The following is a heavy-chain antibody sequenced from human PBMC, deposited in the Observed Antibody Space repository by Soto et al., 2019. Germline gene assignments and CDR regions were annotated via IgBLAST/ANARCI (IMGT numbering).Heavy chain of an antibody. V-gene: IGHV4-59*08. CDR3: ARRIVVIPDAVGGLNWFDP. CDR1: GGSISSYF. CDR2: IYYSGST. J-gene: IGHJ5*02. D-gene: IGHD2-2*01. Sequence: PSETLSLTCTVSGGSISSYFWSWIRQPPGKGLEWIGYIYYSGSTNYNPSLKSRVTISVDTSKNQFSLKLSSVTAADTAVYYCARRIVVIPDAVGGLNWFDPWGQGTLVTSPQ.